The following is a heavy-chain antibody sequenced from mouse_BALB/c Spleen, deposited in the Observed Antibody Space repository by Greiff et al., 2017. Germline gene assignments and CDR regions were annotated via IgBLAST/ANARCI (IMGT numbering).Heavy chain of an antibody. CDR2: INSNGGST. J-gene: IGHJ2*01. CDR3: ARGGDFDY. Sequence: EVKLVESGGGLVKLGGSLKLSCAASGFTFSSYYMSWVRQTPEKRLELVAAINSNGGSTYYPDTVKGRFTISRDNAKNTLYLQMSSLKSEDTALYYCARGGDFDYWGQGTTLTVSS. V-gene: IGHV5-6-2*01. CDR1: GFTFSSYY.